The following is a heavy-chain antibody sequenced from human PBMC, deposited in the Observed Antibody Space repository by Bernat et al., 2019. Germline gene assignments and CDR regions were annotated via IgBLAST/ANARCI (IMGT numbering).Heavy chain of an antibody. CDR1: GYTFTSYA. Sequence: QVQLVQSGAEVKKPGASVKVSCKASGYTFTSYAMHWVRQAPGQRLEWMGWINAGNGNTKYSQKFQGRVTITRDTSASTAYMELSSLRSEDTAVYYCARDEGYCSGGSCYYGMDVWGRGTTVTVSS. J-gene: IGHJ6*02. D-gene: IGHD2-15*01. CDR2: INAGNGNT. V-gene: IGHV1-3*01. CDR3: ARDEGYCSGGSCYYGMDV.